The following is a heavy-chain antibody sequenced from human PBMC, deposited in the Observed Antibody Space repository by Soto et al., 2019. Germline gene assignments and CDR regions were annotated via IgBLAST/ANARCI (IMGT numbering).Heavy chain of an antibody. CDR2: ISGSGGST. D-gene: IGHD2-15*01. J-gene: IGHJ5*02. CDR3: ATQLYCSGGSCYLTPLYS. Sequence: PGGSLRLSCAASGFTFSSYAMSWVRQAPGKGLEWVSAISGSGGSTYYADSVKGRFTISRDNSKNTLYLQMNSLRAEDTAVYYCATQLYCSGGSCYLTPLYSWGQGTLVTVSS. V-gene: IGHV3-23*01. CDR1: GFTFSSYA.